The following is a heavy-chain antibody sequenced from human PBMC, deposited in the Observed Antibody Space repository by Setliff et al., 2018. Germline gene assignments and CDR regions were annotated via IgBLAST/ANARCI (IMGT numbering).Heavy chain of an antibody. V-gene: IGHV4-30-4*08. CDR2: IYHSGSA. CDR3: ARLAARGYSYGSDY. CDR1: GDSISSGDYY. D-gene: IGHD5-18*01. Sequence: PSETLSLTCTVSGDSISSGDYYWSWIRQPPGKGLEWIAYIYHSGSAYYNPSLKSRVTISVDTSKNQFSLKLSSVTAADTAVYYCARLAARGYSYGSDYWGQGSLVTVSS. J-gene: IGHJ4*02.